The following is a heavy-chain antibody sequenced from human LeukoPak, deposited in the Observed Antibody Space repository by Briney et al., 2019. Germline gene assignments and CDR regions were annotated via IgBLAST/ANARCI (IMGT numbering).Heavy chain of an antibody. CDR3: AGDLLPTRYFDY. Sequence: ASVKVSCKASGGTFSSYAISWVRQAPGQGLEWMGGIIPIFGTANYAQKFQGRVTITADESTSTAYMELSSLRSEDTAVHYCAGDLLPTRYFDYWGQGTLVTVSS. V-gene: IGHV1-69*13. CDR2: IIPIFGTA. D-gene: IGHD2-15*01. CDR1: GGTFSSYA. J-gene: IGHJ4*02.